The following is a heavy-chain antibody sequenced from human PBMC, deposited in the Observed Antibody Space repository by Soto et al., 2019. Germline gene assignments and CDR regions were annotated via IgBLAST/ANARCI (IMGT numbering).Heavy chain of an antibody. CDR1: GFTFDDYA. V-gene: IGHV3-9*01. J-gene: IGHJ4*02. CDR3: AKESTYGYFDWFFDY. D-gene: IGHD3-9*01. Sequence: GGSLRLSCAASGFTFDDYAMHWVRQAPGKGLEWVSGISWNSGSIGYADSVKGRFTISRDNAKNSLYLQMNSLRAEDTALYYCAKESTYGYFDWFFDYWGQGTLVTVSS. CDR2: ISWNSGSI.